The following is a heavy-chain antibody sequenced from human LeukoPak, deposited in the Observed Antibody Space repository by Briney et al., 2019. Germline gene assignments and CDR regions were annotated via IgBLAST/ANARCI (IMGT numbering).Heavy chain of an antibody. CDR1: GGTFSSYA. CDR2: IIPIFGTA. Sequence: SVKVSCNASGGTFSSYAISWVRQAPGQGLEWMGGIIPIFGTANYAQKFQGRVTITTDESTSTAYMELSSLRSEDTAVYYCARWGYSSSWYDYYMDVWGKGTTVTVSS. CDR3: ARWGYSSSWYDYYMDV. J-gene: IGHJ6*03. V-gene: IGHV1-69*05. D-gene: IGHD6-13*01.